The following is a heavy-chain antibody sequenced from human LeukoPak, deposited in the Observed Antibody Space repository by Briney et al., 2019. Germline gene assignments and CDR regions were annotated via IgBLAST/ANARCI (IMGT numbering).Heavy chain of an antibody. J-gene: IGHJ6*02. Sequence: SETLSLTCTVSGGSISSYYWSWIRQPPGKGLEWIGYIYYSGSTNYNPSLKSRVTISVDTSENQFSLKLSSVTAADTAVYYCARDYRYCSGGSCYYYYGMDVWGQGTTVTVSS. CDR2: IYYSGST. CDR3: ARDYRYCSGGSCYYYYGMDV. CDR1: GGSISSYY. V-gene: IGHV4-59*01. D-gene: IGHD2-15*01.